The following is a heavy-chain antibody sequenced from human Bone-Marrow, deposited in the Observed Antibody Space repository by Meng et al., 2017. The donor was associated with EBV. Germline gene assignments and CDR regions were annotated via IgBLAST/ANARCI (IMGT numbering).Heavy chain of an antibody. CDR1: EFSFSTYW. CDR2: INEDGTTT. CDR3: SRDLAGPRDF. D-gene: IGHD1-14*01. V-gene: IGHV3-74*01. J-gene: IGHJ4*02. Sequence: PLVESXGTSVHPGXSLRLSCAASEFSFSTYWMHWVRRAPGEGPAWVARINEDGTTTNYADSVKGRFTIYRDNAKNRLYLQMNSLRVEDTAVYFCSRDLAGPRDFWGQGTLVTVSS.